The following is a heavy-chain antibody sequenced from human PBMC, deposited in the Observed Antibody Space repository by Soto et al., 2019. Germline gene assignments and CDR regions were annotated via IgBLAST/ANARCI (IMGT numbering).Heavy chain of an antibody. D-gene: IGHD2-15*01. J-gene: IGHJ4*02. Sequence: QVQLVQSGAEVKKPGASVKVSCKASGYTFTNYDINWVRQATGQGLEWMGWMNPNSGNTGYAQKFQGRVTMTRNTSISTAYMELSSLRSEDTAVYYCASEGYCSGGSCYPVWGQGTLVTVSS. V-gene: IGHV1-8*01. CDR2: MNPNSGNT. CDR1: GYTFTNYD. CDR3: ASEGYCSGGSCYPV.